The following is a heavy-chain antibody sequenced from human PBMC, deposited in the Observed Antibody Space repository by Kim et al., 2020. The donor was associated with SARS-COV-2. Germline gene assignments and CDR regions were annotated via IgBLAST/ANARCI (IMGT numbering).Heavy chain of an antibody. Sequence: SETLSLTCTVSGGSISSYYWSWIRQPPGKGLEWIGYIYYSGSTNYNPSLKSRVTISVDTSKNQFSLKLSSVTAADTAVYYCARDSRQPRVLFPASSCYY. CDR3: ARDSRQPRVLFPASSCYY. CDR2: IYYSGST. CDR1: GGSISSYY. J-gene: IGHJ6*01. V-gene: IGHV4-59*13. D-gene: IGHD2-15*01.